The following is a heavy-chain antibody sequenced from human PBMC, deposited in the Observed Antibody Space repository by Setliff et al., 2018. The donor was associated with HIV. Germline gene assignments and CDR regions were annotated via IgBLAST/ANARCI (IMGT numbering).Heavy chain of an antibody. CDR1: GYTFTDYY. CDR3: ARGELGYCSITSCYAGWFDP. CDR2: INPNTGVT. D-gene: IGHD2-2*01. J-gene: IGHJ5*02. V-gene: IGHV1-2*02. Sequence: ASVKVSCKASGYTFTDYYIHWVRQAPGQGLEWMGWINPNTGVTTYALKFQGRVTITRDTSISTAYMELSRLRSDDTAVYYCARGELGYCSITSCYAGWFDPWGLRLSWSPSPQ.